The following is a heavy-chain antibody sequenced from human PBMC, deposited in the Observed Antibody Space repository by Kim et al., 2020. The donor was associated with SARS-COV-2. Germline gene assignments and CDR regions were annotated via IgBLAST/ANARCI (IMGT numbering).Heavy chain of an antibody. Sequence: SETLSLTCTVSGGSISSYYWSWIRQPPGKGLEWIGYIYYSGSTNYNPSLKSRVTISVDTSKNQFSLKLSSVTAADTAVYYCARDIYGSWRGVVDVWGQGTTVTVSS. CDR3: ARDIYGSWRGVVDV. J-gene: IGHJ6*02. D-gene: IGHD3-10*01. CDR2: IYYSGST. V-gene: IGHV4-59*13. CDR1: GGSISSYY.